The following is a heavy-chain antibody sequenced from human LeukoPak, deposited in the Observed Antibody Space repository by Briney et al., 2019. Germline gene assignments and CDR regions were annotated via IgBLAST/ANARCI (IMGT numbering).Heavy chain of an antibody. V-gene: IGHV3-53*04. Sequence: GGSLRLSCAASGFTVSSNYMSWVRLAPGKGLEWVSVIYSGGSTYYADSVKGRFTISRHNSKNTLYLQMNSLRAEDTAVYYCARGGDCSSTSCFYFDYWGQGTLVTVSS. J-gene: IGHJ4*02. CDR1: GFTVSSNY. D-gene: IGHD2-2*01. CDR2: IYSGGST. CDR3: ARGGDCSSTSCFYFDY.